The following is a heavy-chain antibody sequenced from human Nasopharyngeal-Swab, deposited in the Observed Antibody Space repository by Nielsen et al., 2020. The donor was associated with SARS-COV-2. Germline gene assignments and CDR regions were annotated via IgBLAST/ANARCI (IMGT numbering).Heavy chain of an antibody. Sequence: WIRQPPAKGLEWIGEIYYSGSTTYNPSLKSRVTMSMDRSKNQFSLNLNSVTAADTAVYYCATKDYSGPYWPDFDFWGQGTLVTVSS. V-gene: IGHV4-28*01. CDR2: IYYSGST. D-gene: IGHD2-8*02. CDR3: ATKDYSGPYWPDFDF. J-gene: IGHJ4*02.